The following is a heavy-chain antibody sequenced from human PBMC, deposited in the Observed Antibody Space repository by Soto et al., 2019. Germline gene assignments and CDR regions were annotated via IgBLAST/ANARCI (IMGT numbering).Heavy chain of an antibody. D-gene: IGHD3-22*01. V-gene: IGHV3-33*01. CDR2: IWYDGSNK. CDR3: AREDDRSGFDY. J-gene: IGHJ4*02. Sequence: PGGSLRLSCAASGFTFSSYGMHWVRQAPGKGLEWVTIIWYDGSNKYYADSVKGRFTISRDNSKNTLYLQMNSLRAEDTAVYYCAREDDRSGFDYWGQGTVVTVSS. CDR1: GFTFSSYG.